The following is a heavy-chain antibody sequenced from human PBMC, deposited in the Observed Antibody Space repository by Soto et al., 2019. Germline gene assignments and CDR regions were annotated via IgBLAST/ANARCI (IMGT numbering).Heavy chain of an antibody. CDR3: AKDKFPVVVTAPFDY. Sequence: QVQLVESGGGVVQPGRSLRLSCAASGFTFSSYGMHWVRQAPGKGPEWVAVISYDGSNKYYADSVKGRFTISRDNSKNTLKLPRNSLRAEDTAVYYCAKDKFPVVVTAPFDYWGQGTLVTVSS. V-gene: IGHV3-30*18. CDR1: GFTFSSYG. CDR2: ISYDGSNK. D-gene: IGHD2-21*02. J-gene: IGHJ4*02.